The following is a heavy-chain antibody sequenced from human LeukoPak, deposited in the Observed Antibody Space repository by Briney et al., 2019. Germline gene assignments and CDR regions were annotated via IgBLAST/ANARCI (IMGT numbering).Heavy chain of an antibody. V-gene: IGHV3-20*04. CDR1: GFTFDDYG. D-gene: IGHD3-10*02. Sequence: GGSLRLSCAASGFTFDDYGMSWVRQAPGKGLEWVSGINWNGGSTGYADSVKGRFTISRDNAKNSLYLQMNSLRAEDTAVYYCAELGITMIGGVWGKGTTVTIPS. J-gene: IGHJ6*04. CDR2: INWNGGST. CDR3: AELGITMIGGV.